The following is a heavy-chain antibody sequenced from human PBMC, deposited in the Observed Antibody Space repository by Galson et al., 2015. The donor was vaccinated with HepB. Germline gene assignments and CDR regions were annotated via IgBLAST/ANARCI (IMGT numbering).Heavy chain of an antibody. J-gene: IGHJ4*02. CDR2: ISGSGGST. Sequence: SLRPSCAASGFTFSSYAMSWVRQAPGKGLEWVSAISGSGGSTYYADSVKGRFTISRDNSKNTLYLQMNSLRAEDTAVYYCAKDAKSGWYSRVGYFDYWGQGTLVTVSS. CDR1: GFTFSSYA. D-gene: IGHD6-19*01. CDR3: AKDAKSGWYSRVGYFDY. V-gene: IGHV3-23*01.